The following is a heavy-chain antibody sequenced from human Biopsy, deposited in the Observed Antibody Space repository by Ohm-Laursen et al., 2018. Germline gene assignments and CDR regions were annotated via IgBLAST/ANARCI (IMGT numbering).Heavy chain of an antibody. CDR1: GVSISTYY. CDR2: IYYSGST. D-gene: IGHD5-12*01. V-gene: IGHV4-59*01. Sequence: PSQTPSLTCTVSGVSISTYYWSWIRQSPGRGLEWIAYIYYSGSTDYNPSLKSRVTISLDTSKNQFSLKLSSVTAADTAIYYCAREAIGVATAFDIWGQGTMVTVSS. CDR3: AREAIGVATAFDI. J-gene: IGHJ3*02.